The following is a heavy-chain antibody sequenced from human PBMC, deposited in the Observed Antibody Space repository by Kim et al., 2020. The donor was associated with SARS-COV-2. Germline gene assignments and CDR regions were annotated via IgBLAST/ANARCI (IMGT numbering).Heavy chain of an antibody. D-gene: IGHD3-10*01. V-gene: IGHV1-3*01. CDR1: GYTFTSYA. Sequence: ASVKVSCKASGYTFTSYAMHWVRQAPGQRLEWMGWINAGNGNTKYSQKFQGRVTITRDTSASTAYMELSSLRSEDTAVYYCARDGGDMVRGVMGSLDPWGQGTLVTVSS. CDR3: ARDGGDMVRGVMGSLDP. CDR2: INAGNGNT. J-gene: IGHJ5*02.